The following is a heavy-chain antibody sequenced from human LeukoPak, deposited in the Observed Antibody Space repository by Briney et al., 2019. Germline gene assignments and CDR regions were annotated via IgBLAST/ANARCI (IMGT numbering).Heavy chain of an antibody. CDR2: INHSGST. Sequence: SETLSLTCAVYGGSFSGYYWSWIRQPPGKGLEWIGEINHSGSTNYNPSLQSRVTMSVGTSKNQFSLKLSSVTAADTAVYYCARDYGGATSYYYYYMDVWGKGTTVTISS. D-gene: IGHD4/OR15-4a*01. CDR1: GGSFSGYY. V-gene: IGHV4-34*01. CDR3: ARDYGGATSYYYYYMDV. J-gene: IGHJ6*03.